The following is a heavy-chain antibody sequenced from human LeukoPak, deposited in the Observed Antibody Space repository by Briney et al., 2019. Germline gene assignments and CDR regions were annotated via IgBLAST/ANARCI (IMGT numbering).Heavy chain of an antibody. J-gene: IGHJ4*02. CDR2: IISSSSYI. CDR3: ARGASRADY. Sequence: TGGPLRLSCAASGFTFRSYNMNCARQAPGKRPEWVSSIISSSSYIYYADSVKGRFAISRDNAKNSLYLQMNSLRAEDTALYYCARGASRADYWGQGTLVTVSS. CDR1: GFTFRSYN. V-gene: IGHV3-21*01.